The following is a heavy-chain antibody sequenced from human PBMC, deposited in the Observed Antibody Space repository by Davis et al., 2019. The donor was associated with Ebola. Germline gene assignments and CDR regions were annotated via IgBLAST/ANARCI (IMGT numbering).Heavy chain of an antibody. J-gene: IGHJ4*02. CDR2: ISGSGGST. Sequence: GESLKISCAASGFTFSSYAMSWVRQAPGKGLEWVSAISGSGGSTYYADSVKGRFTISRDNSKNTLYLQMNSLRAEDTAVYYCARPGIKVGGNSFFDYWGQGTLVTVSS. V-gene: IGHV3-23*01. CDR3: ARPGIKVGGNSFFDY. CDR1: GFTFSSYA. D-gene: IGHD4-23*01.